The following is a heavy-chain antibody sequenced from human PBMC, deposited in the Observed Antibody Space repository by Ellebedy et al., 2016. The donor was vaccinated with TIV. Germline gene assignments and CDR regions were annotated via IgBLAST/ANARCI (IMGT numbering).Heavy chain of an antibody. J-gene: IGHJ2*01. V-gene: IGHV1-2*02. CDR3: ARSYRNHWYFDL. CDR1: GYTFTGQY. CDR2: INPNSGGT. D-gene: IGHD3-16*02. Sequence: ASVKVSXXASGYTFTGQYIHWVRQAPGQGLEWMGWINPNSGGTNYAQKFQGRVTMTRDTSINTAYMELSSLRSDDTAVYYCARSYRNHWYFDLWGRGTLVTVSS.